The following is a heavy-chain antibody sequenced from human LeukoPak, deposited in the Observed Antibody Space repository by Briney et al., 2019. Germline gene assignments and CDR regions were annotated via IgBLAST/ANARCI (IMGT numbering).Heavy chain of an antibody. Sequence: GGALRLSCAASGFTFTTYLMSWVRQAPGKGLEWGSYISSSGSTIYYADSVKGRFTISRDNAKNSLYLKMNSLRAEDTAVYYCAELGITMIGGVWGKGTTVTISS. CDR2: ISSSGSTI. V-gene: IGHV3-48*03. J-gene: IGHJ6*04. D-gene: IGHD3-10*02. CDR3: AELGITMIGGV. CDR1: GFTFTTYL.